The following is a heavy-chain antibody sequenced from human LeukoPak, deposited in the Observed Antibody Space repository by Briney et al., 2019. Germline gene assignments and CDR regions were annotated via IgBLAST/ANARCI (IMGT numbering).Heavy chain of an antibody. CDR2: INTNTGNP. CDR3: ARVRSGWDTDL. CDR1: GYSFTDYT. V-gene: IGHV7-4-1*02. Sequence: GASVKVSCRTSGYSFTDYTMNWVRQAPGQGLEWMGWINTNTGNPTYAQGFTGRFVFSLDTSVSTAYLQINSLKAEDTAVYYCARVRSGWDTDLWGRGTLVTVSS. D-gene: IGHD5-18*01. J-gene: IGHJ2*01.